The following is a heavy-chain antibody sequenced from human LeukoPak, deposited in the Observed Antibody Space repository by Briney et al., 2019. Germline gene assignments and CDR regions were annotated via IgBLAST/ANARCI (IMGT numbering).Heavy chain of an antibody. CDR2: IRSKANSYAT. Sequence: GGSLRLSCAASGFTFSGSAMHWVRQASGKGLEGVGRIRSKANSYATAYAASLKGRFTISRDDSKNTAYLQMNSLKTEDTAVYYCTRRGYGDYVSYWYFDLWGRGTLVTVSS. D-gene: IGHD4-17*01. J-gene: IGHJ2*01. CDR1: GFTFSGSA. V-gene: IGHV3-73*01. CDR3: TRRGYGDYVSYWYFDL.